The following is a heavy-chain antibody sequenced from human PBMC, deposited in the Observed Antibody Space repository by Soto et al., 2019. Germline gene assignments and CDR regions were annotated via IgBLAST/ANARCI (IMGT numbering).Heavy chain of an antibody. J-gene: IGHJ6*02. Sequence: QVQLVESGGGVVQPGRSLRLSCAASGFTFSSYAMHWARQAPGKGLEWVAVISYDGSNKYYADSVKGRFTISRDNSKNTLYLQMNSLRAEDTAVYYCARDGPGPAYDYYYGMDVWGQGTTVTVSS. CDR1: GFTFSSYA. CDR3: ARDGPGPAYDYYYGMDV. V-gene: IGHV3-30-3*01. CDR2: ISYDGSNK.